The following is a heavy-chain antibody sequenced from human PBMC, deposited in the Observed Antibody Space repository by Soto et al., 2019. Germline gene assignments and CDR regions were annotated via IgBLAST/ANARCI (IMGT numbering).Heavy chain of an antibody. V-gene: IGHV1-18*01. CDR3: ATGYDILTGRSLYFDY. D-gene: IGHD3-9*01. J-gene: IGHJ4*02. CDR1: GYTFTNYG. CDR2: ISGYNGNT. Sequence: GASVKVSCKASGYTFTNYGFSWVRQAPGQGLEWMGWISGYNGNTKYAEKFQGRVTMTEDTSTDTAYMELSSLRSEDTAVYYCATGYDILTGRSLYFDYWGQGSLVTVSS.